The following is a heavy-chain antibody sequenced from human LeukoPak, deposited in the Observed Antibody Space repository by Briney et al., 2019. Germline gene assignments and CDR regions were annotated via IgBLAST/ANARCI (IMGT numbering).Heavy chain of an antibody. CDR3: AREGGGSAAYGLNWFDP. V-gene: IGHV4-31*03. CDR2: IYYSGST. CDR1: GGSISSSGYF. D-gene: IGHD6-13*01. Sequence: SETLSLTCTVSGGSISSSGYFWCWIRQHPGKGLEWIGYIYYSGSTYYNPSLKSRVTISVDTSKNQFSLKLSSVTAADTAVYYCAREGGGSAAYGLNWFDPWGQGTLVTVSS. J-gene: IGHJ5*02.